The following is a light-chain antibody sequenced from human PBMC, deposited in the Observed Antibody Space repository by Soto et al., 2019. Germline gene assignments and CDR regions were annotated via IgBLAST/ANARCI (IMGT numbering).Light chain of an antibody. CDR1: VLAKKY. V-gene: IGLV3-27*01. CDR3: YSAADNKGV. CDR2: KDT. Sequence: SYELTQPSSVSVSPGQTARITCSGDVLAKKYTRWFQQKPGQAPILVLYKDTERPSGIPERFSGSSSGTTVTLTISGASVEDEADYYCYSAADNKGVFGGGTKLTVL. J-gene: IGLJ2*01.